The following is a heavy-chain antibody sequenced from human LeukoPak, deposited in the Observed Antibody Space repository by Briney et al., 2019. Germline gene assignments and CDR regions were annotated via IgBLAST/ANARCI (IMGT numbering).Heavy chain of an antibody. CDR1: GFTFSRYS. CDR3: ARDGEEFDDYVWGSYRPNFFDY. Sequence: GGSLRLSCAASGFTFSRYSMNWVRQAPGKGLEWVSCISSVSSFIYYADSVKGRFTISRDNAKNSLYLQMNSLRAEDTAVYYCARDGEEFDDYVWGSYRPNFFDYWGQGTLVTVSS. CDR2: ISSVSSFI. J-gene: IGHJ4*02. V-gene: IGHV3-21*01. D-gene: IGHD3-16*02.